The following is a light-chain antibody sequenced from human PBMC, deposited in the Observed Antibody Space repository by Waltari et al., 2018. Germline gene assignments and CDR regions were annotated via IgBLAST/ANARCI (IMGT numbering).Light chain of an antibody. CDR3: QSYDTSLSVV. CDR1: GSNIGAGHA. V-gene: IGLV1-40*01. Sequence: QSVLTQPPSVSGAPGQRVPLSCTGSGSNIGAGHAVHWYHQVPRTAPKLLLYGSTSRPLGVPDRFFGSTSGTSASLTITGLQVEDEGDYYCQSYDTSLSVVFGGGTKLTVL. CDR2: GST. J-gene: IGLJ3*02.